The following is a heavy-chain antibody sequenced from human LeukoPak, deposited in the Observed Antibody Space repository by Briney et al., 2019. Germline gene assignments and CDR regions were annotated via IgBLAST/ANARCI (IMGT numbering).Heavy chain of an antibody. CDR1: GFTFSSYG. CDR3: AKDQLVRGVIITETFDY. CDR2: ISYDGSNK. V-gene: IGHV3-30*18. D-gene: IGHD3-10*01. J-gene: IGHJ4*02. Sequence: PGGSLRLSCAASGFTFSSYGMHWVRQAPGKGLEWVAVISYDGSNKYYADSVKGRFTISRDNSKNTLYLQMNSLRAEDTAVYYCAKDQLVRGVIITETFDYWGQGTLVTVSS.